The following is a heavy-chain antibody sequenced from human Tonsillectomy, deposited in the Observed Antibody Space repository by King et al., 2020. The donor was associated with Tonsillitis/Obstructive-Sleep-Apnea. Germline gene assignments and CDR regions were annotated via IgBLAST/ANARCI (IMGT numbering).Heavy chain of an antibody. CDR1: GITFSSYA. V-gene: IGHV3-23*04. Sequence: VQLVESGGGLVQPGGSLRLPCAASGITFSSYAMSWVRQAPGKGLEWVSGISDSGGSTFYAAPVKGRFTISRDNSKDTLYLQMNRLSAEDTAVYYCVRVRMSMVSGVSYYMDVWGKGTPVTVSS. CDR2: ISDSGGST. CDR3: VRVRMSMVSGVSYYMDV. J-gene: IGHJ6*03. D-gene: IGHD3-10*01.